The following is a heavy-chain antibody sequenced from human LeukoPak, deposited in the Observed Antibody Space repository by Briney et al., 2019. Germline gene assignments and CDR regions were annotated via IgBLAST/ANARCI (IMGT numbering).Heavy chain of an antibody. CDR3: ARARRYCSGGSCYLIKYNWFDP. CDR2: INPNSGGT. V-gene: IGHV1-2*02. J-gene: IGHJ5*02. CDR1: GYTFTGYY. Sequence: GASVKVSCKASGYTFTGYYMHWVRQAPGQGLEWMGWINPNSGGTNYAQKFQGRVTMTRDTSISTAYMELSRLRSDDTAVYYCARARRYCSGGSCYLIKYNWFDPWGQGTLVTVSS. D-gene: IGHD2-15*01.